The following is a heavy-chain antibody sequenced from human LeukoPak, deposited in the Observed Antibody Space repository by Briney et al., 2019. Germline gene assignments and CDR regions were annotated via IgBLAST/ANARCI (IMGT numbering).Heavy chain of an antibody. J-gene: IGHJ4*02. V-gene: IGHV3-48*03. Sequence: GGSLRLSCAASGFTFSSYEMNWVRQAPGKGLEWVSYISSSGSTIYYADSVKGRFTISRDNAKNSLYLQMNSLRAEDTAVYYCARSGWYSSSSPFDYWGQGTLVTVPS. CDR3: ARSGWYSSSSPFDY. D-gene: IGHD6-6*01. CDR2: ISSSGSTI. CDR1: GFTFSSYE.